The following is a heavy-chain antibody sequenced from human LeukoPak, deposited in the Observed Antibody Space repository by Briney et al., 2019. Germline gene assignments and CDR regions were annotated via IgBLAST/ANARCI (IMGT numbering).Heavy chain of an antibody. CDR1: GFTFSSYW. J-gene: IGHJ4*02. D-gene: IGHD4-17*01. CDR3: AREGNYGEYDDY. V-gene: IGHV3-7*01. Sequence: GGSLRLSCAASGFTFSSYWMSWVRQAPGKGLEWVANIKQDGSEKYYVDSVKGRFTISRDNAKNSLYLQMNSLRAEDTAVYFRAREGNYGEYDDYWGQGTLVTVSS. CDR2: IKQDGSEK.